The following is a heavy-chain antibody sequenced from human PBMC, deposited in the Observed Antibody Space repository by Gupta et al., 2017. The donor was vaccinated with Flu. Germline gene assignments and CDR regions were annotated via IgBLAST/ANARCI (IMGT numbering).Heavy chain of an antibody. CDR1: GGSISSYY. CDR2: IYYSGST. Sequence: QVQLQESGPGLVKPSETLSLTCTVSGGSISSYYWRWIRQPPGKGLEWIGYIYYSGSTNDNPSLKSRVKISVDTAKNQVSLKLSSVTDADTAVYDGARGYSYGYGYGGQGTLVTVSS. J-gene: IGHJ4*02. D-gene: IGHD5-18*01. V-gene: IGHV4-59*01. CDR3: ARGYSYGYGY.